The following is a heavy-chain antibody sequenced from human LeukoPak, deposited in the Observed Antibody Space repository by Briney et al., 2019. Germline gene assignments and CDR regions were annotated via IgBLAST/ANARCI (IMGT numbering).Heavy chain of an antibody. Sequence: PGGSLRLSCAASGFTVSSNYMNWVRQAPGKGLEWVSVIYSGGSTYYADSVKGRFTISRDNSKNTLYLQMNSLRAEDTAVYYCARDGSGSYLNAAFDIWGQGTLVTVSS. CDR3: ARDGSGSYLNAAFDI. J-gene: IGHJ3*02. CDR2: IYSGGST. D-gene: IGHD3-10*01. V-gene: IGHV3-53*01. CDR1: GFTVSSNY.